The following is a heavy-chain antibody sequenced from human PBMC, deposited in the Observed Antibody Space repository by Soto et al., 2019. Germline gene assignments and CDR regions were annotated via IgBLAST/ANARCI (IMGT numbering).Heavy chain of an antibody. D-gene: IGHD3-22*01. V-gene: IGHV6-1*01. Sequence: RSQTLSLTCAISGDSVSSNSAAWNWIRQSPSRGLEWLGRTYYRSKWYNDYAVSVKSRITINPDTSKNQFSLQLNSVTPEDTAVYYCARGRAYYDSSGYFDYWGQGTLVTVSS. CDR3: ARGRAYYDSSGYFDY. CDR2: TYYRSKWYN. CDR1: GDSVSSNSAA. J-gene: IGHJ4*02.